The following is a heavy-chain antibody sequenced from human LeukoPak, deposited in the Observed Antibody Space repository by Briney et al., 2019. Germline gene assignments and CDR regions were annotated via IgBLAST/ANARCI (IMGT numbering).Heavy chain of an antibody. CDR2: IKQDGSET. Sequence: GGSLRLSCAASGFTFSSYGIHWVRQAPGKGLECVANIKQDGSETHYVDSVKGRFTISRDNGRNSMYLQMNSLRAEDTAVYYCARDRYYFGSGSYPWYFDLWGRGTLVTVSS. D-gene: IGHD3-10*01. V-gene: IGHV3-7*01. CDR3: ARDRYYFGSGSYPWYFDL. CDR1: GFTFSSYG. J-gene: IGHJ2*01.